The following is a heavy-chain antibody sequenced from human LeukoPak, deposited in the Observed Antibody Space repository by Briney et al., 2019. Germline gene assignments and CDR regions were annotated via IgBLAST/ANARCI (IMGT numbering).Heavy chain of an antibody. CDR1: GGSISSSSYY. J-gene: IGHJ4*02. V-gene: IGHV4-39*07. D-gene: IGHD4-17*01. CDR3: ARGIESYGDYGY. Sequence: PSGTLSLTCTVSGGSISSSSYYWGWIRQPPGKGLEWIGSIYYSGSTYYNPSLKSRVTISVDTSKNQFSLKLSSLTAADTAIYYCARGIESYGDYGYWGQGILVTVSS. CDR2: IYYSGST.